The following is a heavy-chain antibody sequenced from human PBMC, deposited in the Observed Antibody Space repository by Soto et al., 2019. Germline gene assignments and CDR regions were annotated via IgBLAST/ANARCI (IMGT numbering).Heavy chain of an antibody. Sequence: SETLSITCAFYVGSFSVYYWSWIGQPPGKGLDLIGEINHSGSTNYNPSLKSRVTISVDTSKNQFSLKLSSVTAADTAVYYCARGPKRFLEWLFPGPGSYYYYGMDVWGQGTPVTVSS. V-gene: IGHV4-34*01. CDR3: ARGPKRFLEWLFPGPGSYYYYGMDV. CDR1: VGSFSVYY. D-gene: IGHD3-3*01. J-gene: IGHJ6*01. CDR2: INHSGST.